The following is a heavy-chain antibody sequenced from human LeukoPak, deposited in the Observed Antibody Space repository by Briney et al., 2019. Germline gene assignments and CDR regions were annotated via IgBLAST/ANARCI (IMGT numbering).Heavy chain of an antibody. CDR3: AKSWEQWLVRGFDY. V-gene: IGHV3-30*18. CDR1: GFTFSSYG. CDR2: ISYDGSNK. Sequence: GGSLRLSCAASGFTFSSYGMHWVRQAPGKGLEWVAVISYDGSNKYYADSVKGRFTISRDNSKNTLYLQMNSLRAEDTAVYYCAKSWEQWLVRGFDYWGQGTLVTVSS. J-gene: IGHJ4*02. D-gene: IGHD6-19*01.